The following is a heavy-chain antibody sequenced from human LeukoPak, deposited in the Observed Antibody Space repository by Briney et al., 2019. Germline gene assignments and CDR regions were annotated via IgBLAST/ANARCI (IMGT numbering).Heavy chain of an antibody. CDR2: INGDGSIT. J-gene: IGHJ4*02. CDR1: RFPFSSYW. V-gene: IGHV3-74*01. CDR3: AKAAFFYGSGTYYNDY. Sequence: GGSLRLSCAASRFPFSSYWMHWVRQAPGKGLVWVSRINGDGSITTYADSVKGRFTISRDNSKNTLYLQMNSLRVEDTAIYFCAKAAFFYGSGTYYNDYWGQGTLVTVSS. D-gene: IGHD3-10*01.